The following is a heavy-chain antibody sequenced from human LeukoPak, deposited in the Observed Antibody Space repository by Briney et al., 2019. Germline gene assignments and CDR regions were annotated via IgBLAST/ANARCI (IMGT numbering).Heavy chain of an antibody. CDR1: GGSISSYH. CDR3: AREKYYGSGSYPAFDY. D-gene: IGHD3-10*01. V-gene: IGHV4-59*01. CDR2: IYYSGST. J-gene: IGHJ4*02. Sequence: SETLSLTCTASGGSISSYHWSWIRQPPGKGLEWIGYIYYSGSTNYNPSLKSRVTISVDTSKNQFSLKLSSVTAADTAVYYCAREKYYGSGSYPAFDYWGQGTLVTVSS.